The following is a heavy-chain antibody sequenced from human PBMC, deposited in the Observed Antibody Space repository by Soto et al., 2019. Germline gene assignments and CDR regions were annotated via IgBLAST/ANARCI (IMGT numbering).Heavy chain of an antibody. V-gene: IGHV3-21*01. CDR1: GFTFSSYS. Sequence: GGSLRLSCAASGFTFSSYSMNWVRQAPGKGLEWVSSISSSSSYIYYADSVKGRFTISRDNAKNSLYLQMNSLRAEDTAVYYCARDSAEDDYGDYFSDLSTPAHYFDYWGQGTLVTVSS. CDR3: ARDSAEDDYGDYFSDLSTPAHYFDY. J-gene: IGHJ4*02. D-gene: IGHD4-17*01. CDR2: ISSSSSYI.